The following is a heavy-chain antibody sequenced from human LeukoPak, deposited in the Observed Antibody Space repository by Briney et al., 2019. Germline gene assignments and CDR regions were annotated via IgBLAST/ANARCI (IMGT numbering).Heavy chain of an antibody. D-gene: IGHD2-15*01. V-gene: IGHV3-74*01. CDR1: GFSLSGYW. Sequence: GGSLRLSCVASGFSLSGYWMYWVRHAPGKGLMYISRNNGDGSTTNYADVVKGRFTMSRDNVKNTLYLQMNSLRVEDTAVYYCARDPRNVGLAPWGQGTLVTVSS. CDR2: NNGDGSTT. CDR3: ARDPRNVGLAP. J-gene: IGHJ5*02.